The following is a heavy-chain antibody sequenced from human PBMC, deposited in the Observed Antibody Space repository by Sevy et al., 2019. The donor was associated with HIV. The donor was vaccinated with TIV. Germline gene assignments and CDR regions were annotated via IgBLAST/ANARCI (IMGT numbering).Heavy chain of an antibody. Sequence: GGSLRLSCAASGFTFSSYSMNWVRQAPGKGLEWASSISSSSSYIYYADSVKGRFTISRDNAKNSLYLQMNSLRAEDTAVYYCATIMIVVPRGAFDIWGQGTMVTVSS. J-gene: IGHJ3*02. CDR1: GFTFSSYS. D-gene: IGHD3-22*01. CDR3: ATIMIVVPRGAFDI. V-gene: IGHV3-21*01. CDR2: ISSSSSYI.